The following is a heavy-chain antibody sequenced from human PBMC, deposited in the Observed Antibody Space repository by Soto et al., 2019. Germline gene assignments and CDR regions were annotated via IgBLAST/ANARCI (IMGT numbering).Heavy chain of an antibody. V-gene: IGHV3-74*01. CDR3: ARDQTVTGPTTFDY. CDR1: GLTFIRYW. CDR2: ITDDGSGT. D-gene: IGHD6-19*01. Sequence: GGSLRLSCASPGLTFIRYWMHWGRQAAGKGLEFVSRITDDGSGTTYADSVKGRFTTSRDNAKNTLYLQMNSLRVDDTAVYFCARDQTVTGPTTFDYCGQGTLVTVSS. J-gene: IGHJ4*02.